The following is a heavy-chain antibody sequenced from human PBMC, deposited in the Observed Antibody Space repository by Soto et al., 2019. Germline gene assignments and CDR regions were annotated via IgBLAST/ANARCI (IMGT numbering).Heavy chain of an antibody. D-gene: IGHD2-21*01. J-gene: IGHJ3*02. CDR3: ARPSSGGGGDFDDAFDI. CDR2: IYYSGST. V-gene: IGHV4-39*01. CDR1: GGSISSSSYY. Sequence: SETLSLTCTVSGGSISSSSYYWGWIRQPPGKGLEWIGSIYYSGSTYYNPSLKSRVTISVDTSKNQFSLKLSSVTAADTAVYYCARPSSGGGGDFDDAFDIWGQGTMVTVSS.